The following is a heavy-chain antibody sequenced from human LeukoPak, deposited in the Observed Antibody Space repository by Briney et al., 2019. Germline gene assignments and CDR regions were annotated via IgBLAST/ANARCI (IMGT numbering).Heavy chain of an antibody. Sequence: GGSLRLSCAASGFTFSSYAMSWVRQAPGKGLEWVSYISSSGSTIYYADSVKGRFTISRDNAKNSLYLQMNSLRAEDTAVYYCARDYDSSGPYDYWGQGTLVTVSS. CDR3: ARDYDSSGPYDY. CDR1: GFTFSSYA. J-gene: IGHJ4*02. CDR2: ISSSGSTI. V-gene: IGHV3-48*04. D-gene: IGHD3-22*01.